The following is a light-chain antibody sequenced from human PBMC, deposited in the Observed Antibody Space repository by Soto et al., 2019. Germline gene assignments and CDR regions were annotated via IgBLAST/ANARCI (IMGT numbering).Light chain of an antibody. CDR1: QSVSSN. Sequence: IEMTQSPATLSVPPGDTATLSCRASQSVSSNVAWYQRRPGQAPRLLIYGASTRATGIPARFSGSGSGTHFTLTISSLQSEDFALYYCQQYNSWPPWTFGQGTKVEIK. V-gene: IGKV3-15*01. CDR2: GAS. CDR3: QQYNSWPPWT. J-gene: IGKJ1*01.